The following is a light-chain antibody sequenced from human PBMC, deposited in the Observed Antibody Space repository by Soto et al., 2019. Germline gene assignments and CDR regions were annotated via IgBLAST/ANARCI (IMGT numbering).Light chain of an antibody. CDR2: EVT. J-gene: IGLJ1*01. CDR1: SGDIGSYNR. CDR3: SSYTNINTRACV. Sequence: QSALTQPASVSVSPGQSITISCTGTSGDIGSYNRVSWYQQHPGKAPKLIIYEVTYRPSGVSNRFSGSKSGNTASLTISGLQAEDEAEYYSSSYTNINTRACVFGSGTKVTVL. V-gene: IGLV2-14*01.